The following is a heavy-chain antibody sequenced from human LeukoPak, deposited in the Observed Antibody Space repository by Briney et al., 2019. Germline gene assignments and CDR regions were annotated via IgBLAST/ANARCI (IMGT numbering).Heavy chain of an antibody. CDR2: IYTSGST. J-gene: IGHJ4*02. D-gene: IGHD2-2*01. CDR3: ARAACSSTSCYAYYFDY. Sequence: KPSQTLSLTCTVSGGSISSGSYYWSWIRQPAGKGLEWIGRIYTSGSTNYNPSLKSRITISVDTSKNQFSLKLSSVTAADTAVYYCARAACSSTSCYAYYFDYWGQGTLVTVSS. V-gene: IGHV4-61*02. CDR1: GGSISSGSYY.